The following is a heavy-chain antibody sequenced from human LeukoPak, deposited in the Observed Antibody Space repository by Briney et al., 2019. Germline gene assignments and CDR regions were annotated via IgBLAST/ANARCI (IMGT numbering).Heavy chain of an antibody. Sequence: PEASVKVSCKASGGTFSSYAISWVRQAPGQGLEWMGRIIPIFGTANYAQKFQGRVTITTDESTSTAYMELSSLRSEDTAVYYRARSPLEWLSKFDYWGQGTLVTVSS. J-gene: IGHJ4*02. CDR2: IIPIFGTA. V-gene: IGHV1-69*05. CDR3: ARSPLEWLSKFDY. D-gene: IGHD3-3*01. CDR1: GGTFSSYA.